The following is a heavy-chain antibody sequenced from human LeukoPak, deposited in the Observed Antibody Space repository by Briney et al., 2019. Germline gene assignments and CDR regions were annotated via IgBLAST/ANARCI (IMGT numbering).Heavy chain of an antibody. CDR3: ARGDIVVVPAAGDAFDI. D-gene: IGHD2-2*01. CDR2: INPNSSGT. J-gene: IGHJ3*02. Sequence: ASVKVSCKASGYTFTSYGISWVRQAPGQGLEWMGWINPNSSGTNYAQKFQGRVTMTRDTSISTAYMELSRLRSDDTAVYYCARGDIVVVPAAGDAFDIWGQGTMVTVSS. V-gene: IGHV1-2*02. CDR1: GYTFTSYG.